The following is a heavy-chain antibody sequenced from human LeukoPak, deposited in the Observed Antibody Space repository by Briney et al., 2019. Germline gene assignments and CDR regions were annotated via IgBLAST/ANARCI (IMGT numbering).Heavy chain of an antibody. D-gene: IGHD3-16*01. V-gene: IGHV4-59*01. CDR1: GGSISSYY. CDR2: IYYSGST. Sequence: PSETLSLTCTVSGGSISSYYWSWIRQPPGKGLEWIGYIYYSGSTNYNPSLKSRVTISVDTSKNQFSLKLSSVTAADTAVYYCARGGSRMVGDTYTNSLDVWAKGPRSPSPQ. CDR3: ARGGSRMVGDTYTNSLDV. J-gene: IGHJ6*04.